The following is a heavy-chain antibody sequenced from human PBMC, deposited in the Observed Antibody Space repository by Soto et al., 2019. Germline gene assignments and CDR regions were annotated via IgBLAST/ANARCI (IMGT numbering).Heavy chain of an antibody. J-gene: IGHJ4*02. D-gene: IGHD3-9*01. CDR1: GFTFGDYA. CDR3: AREVRYFDRLYFDD. CDR2: IRSKAYGGTT. Sequence: HPGGSLRLSCTASGFTFGDYAMSWFRQAPWKGLEWVGFIRSKAYGGTTEYAASVKGRFTISRDDSKSIAYLQMNSLKTEDTAVYYWAREVRYFDRLYFDDWGQGTLVPVSS. V-gene: IGHV3-49*03.